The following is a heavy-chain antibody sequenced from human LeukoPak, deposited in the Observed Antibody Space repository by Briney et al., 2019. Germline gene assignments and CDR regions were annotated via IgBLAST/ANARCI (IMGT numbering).Heavy chain of an antibody. Sequence: ASVKVSCKASGYTFTGYYIHWVRQAPGQGLEWMGWINPNSGGTNYAQKFQGRVTMTRDTSISTAYMELSRLRSDDTAVYYCARDFGLGGYSGYDEVYFDYWGQGTLVTVSS. CDR2: INPNSGGT. CDR1: GYTFTGYY. CDR3: ARDFGLGGYSGYDEVYFDY. J-gene: IGHJ4*02. D-gene: IGHD5-12*01. V-gene: IGHV1-2*02.